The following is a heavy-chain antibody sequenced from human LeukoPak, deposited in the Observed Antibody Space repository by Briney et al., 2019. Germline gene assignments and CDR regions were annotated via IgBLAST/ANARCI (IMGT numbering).Heavy chain of an antibody. CDR3: ARDRRYYDTSGTVYYDAMDV. D-gene: IGHD3-22*01. CDR1: GGSMSGYY. J-gene: IGHJ6*02. CDR2: IYYSGST. V-gene: IGHV4-59*01. Sequence: SETLSLTCTVSGGSMSGYYWSWIRQPPGKGLEWIGYIYYSGSTNYNPSLKSRVTISVDTSKNHFSLKLSSVTAADTAVYYCARDRRYYDTSGTVYYDAMDVWGQGTTVTVSS.